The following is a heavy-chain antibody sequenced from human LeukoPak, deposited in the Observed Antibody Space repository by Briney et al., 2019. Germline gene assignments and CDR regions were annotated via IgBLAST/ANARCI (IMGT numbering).Heavy chain of an antibody. CDR1: GGTFSSYA. CDR3: ARDQRSSTSFYYYYGTDV. J-gene: IGHJ6*02. D-gene: IGHD2-2*01. Sequence: GASVKVSCKASGGTFSSYAISWVRQAPGQGLEWMGGIIPIFGTANYAQKFQGRVTVTADESTSTAYMELSSLRSEDTAVYYCARDQRSSTSFYYYYGTDVWGQGTTVTVSS. CDR2: IIPIFGTA. V-gene: IGHV1-69*13.